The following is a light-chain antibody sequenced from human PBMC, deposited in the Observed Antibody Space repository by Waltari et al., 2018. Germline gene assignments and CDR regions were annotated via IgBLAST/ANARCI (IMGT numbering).Light chain of an antibody. CDR1: QGVGRW. CDR2: KAS. J-gene: IGKJ1*01. V-gene: IGKV1-5*03. CDR3: QHYNSYSSWT. Sequence: DIQMTQSPSTLSASVGDRVTITCRARQGVGRWLAWYQQKAGKAPRCLISKASNLESGVPARFSGSGAGTEFTLTISSLQPDDVATYYCQHYNSYSSWTFGQGTKVEIK.